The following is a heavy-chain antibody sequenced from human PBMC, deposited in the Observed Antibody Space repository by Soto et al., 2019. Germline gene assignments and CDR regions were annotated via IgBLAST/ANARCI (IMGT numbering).Heavy chain of an antibody. CDR2: FIPIFGTA. CDR3: AFEGSSSGAPLDGMDV. Sequence: QVQLVQSGAEVKKPGSSVKVSCKASGGTFSSYAISWVRQAPGQGLEWMGGFIPIFGTANYAQKFQGRVTITADESTSTAYMELSSLRSEDTAVYYCAFEGSSSGAPLDGMDVWGQGTTVTVSS. D-gene: IGHD6-6*01. J-gene: IGHJ6*02. CDR1: GGTFSSYA. V-gene: IGHV1-69*12.